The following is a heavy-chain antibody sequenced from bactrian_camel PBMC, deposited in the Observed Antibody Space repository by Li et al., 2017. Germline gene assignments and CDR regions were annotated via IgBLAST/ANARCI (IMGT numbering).Heavy chain of an antibody. J-gene: IGHJ4*01. Sequence: QLVESGGGLVQPGGSLRLSCATSGFTFSSYYMSWVRQAPGKGLEWVSSIYKDDSNADYVDSVKGRFTISRDNAKNTVYLQMNSLKPEDTAVYYCTTQGFEYWGQGTQVTVS. CDR2: IYKDDSNA. V-gene: IGHV3-2*01. CDR3: TTQGFEY. CDR1: GFTFSSYY. D-gene: IGHD1*01.